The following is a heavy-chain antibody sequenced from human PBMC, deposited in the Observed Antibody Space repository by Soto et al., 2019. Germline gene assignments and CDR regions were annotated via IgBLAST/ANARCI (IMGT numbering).Heavy chain of an antibody. V-gene: IGHV1-3*01. CDR2: INAGNGNT. D-gene: IGHD6-19*01. Sequence: ASVKVSCKASGYTFTSYAMHWVRQAPGQRLEWMGWINAGNGNTKYSQKFQGRVTITRDTSASTAYMELSSLRSEDTAVYYCARKKGGWYAVRSNWFDPWGQGTLVIVSS. CDR3: ARKKGGWYAVRSNWFDP. CDR1: GYTFTSYA. J-gene: IGHJ5*02.